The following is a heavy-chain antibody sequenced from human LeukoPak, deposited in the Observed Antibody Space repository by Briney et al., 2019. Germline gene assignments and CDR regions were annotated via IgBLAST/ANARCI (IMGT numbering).Heavy chain of an antibody. D-gene: IGHD2-2*01. CDR2: TYYRSKWNN. Sequence: SQTLSLTCAISGDSVSSNSAAWNWIRQSPSRGLEWLGRTYYRSKWNNDYAVSVKSRITINPDTSKNQFSLQLNSVTPEDTAVYYCARGMGGGYCSSTSCYTFDYWGQGTLVTVSS. CDR3: ARGMGGGYCSSTSCYTFDY. V-gene: IGHV6-1*01. J-gene: IGHJ4*02. CDR1: GDSVSSNSAA.